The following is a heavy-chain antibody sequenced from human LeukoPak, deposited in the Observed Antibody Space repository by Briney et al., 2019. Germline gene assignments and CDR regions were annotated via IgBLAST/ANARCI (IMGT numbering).Heavy chain of an antibody. Sequence: GGSLRLSCAASGFTFSSYSMNWVRQAPGKGLEWVSSISSSSRYIDYADSLKGRFTISRDNAKNSLYLQMNSLRAEDTAVYYCARVPGRGDGGYYYYYMDVWGKGTTVTVSS. V-gene: IGHV3-21*01. J-gene: IGHJ6*03. CDR1: GFTFSSYS. CDR3: ARVPGRGDGGYYYYYMDV. D-gene: IGHD1-14*01. CDR2: ISSSSRYI.